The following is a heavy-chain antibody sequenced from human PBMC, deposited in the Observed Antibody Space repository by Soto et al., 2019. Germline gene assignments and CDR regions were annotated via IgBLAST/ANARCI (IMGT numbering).Heavy chain of an antibody. J-gene: IGHJ3*02. CDR2: ISGSGVTT. Sequence: EVHLVEAGGGLVQPGGSLRVSCAASGFTFSSHAMSWVRQAPGKGLEWVSSISGSGVTTDYADSVKGRFPISRGNSQKMLYLQMNSLTAGDTAVYYCAKEEREQQVVYDAFDMWGQGKMVTVSS. CDR1: GFTFSSHA. CDR3: AKEEREQQVVYDAFDM. V-gene: IGHV3-23*04. D-gene: IGHD6-13*01.